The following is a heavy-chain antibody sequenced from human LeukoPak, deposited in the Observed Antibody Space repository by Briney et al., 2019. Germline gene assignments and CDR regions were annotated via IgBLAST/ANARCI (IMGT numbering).Heavy chain of an antibody. Sequence: PSETLSLTCTVSGGSISSYYWSWIRQPPGKGLEWIGYIYYSGSTNYNPSLKSRVTISVDTSKNQFSLKLSSVTAADTAVYYCARQGILGGNWFDPWGQGTLVIVSS. V-gene: IGHV4-59*01. J-gene: IGHJ5*02. CDR1: GGSISSYY. CDR2: IYYSGST. D-gene: IGHD3-10*01. CDR3: ARQGILGGNWFDP.